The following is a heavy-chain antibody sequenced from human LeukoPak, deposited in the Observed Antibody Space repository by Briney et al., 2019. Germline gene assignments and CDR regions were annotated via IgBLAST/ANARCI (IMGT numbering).Heavy chain of an antibody. CDR1: GFSFSTYW. CDR3: TRRVDATRWYDP. V-gene: IGHV3-74*01. D-gene: IGHD2-15*01. J-gene: IGHJ5*02. Sequence: GGSLRLSRAASGFSFSTYWMHWVRQAPGEGLVWVSRINGDGSTTNYADSVKGRFTISRDNAKNTLYLQMNSLRAEDTAVYYCTRRVDATRWYDPWGQGTLVTVSS. CDR2: INGDGSTT.